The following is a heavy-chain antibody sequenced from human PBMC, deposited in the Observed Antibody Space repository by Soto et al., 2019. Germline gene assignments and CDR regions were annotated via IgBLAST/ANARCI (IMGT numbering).Heavy chain of an antibody. CDR3: ARRTPHSSSSKLFDY. CDR2: IYYSGST. CDR1: GGSISSSSYY. D-gene: IGHD6-13*01. Sequence: QLQLQESGPGLVKPSETLSLTCTVSGGSISSSSYYWGWIRQPPGKGLEWIGSIYYSGSTYYNPSLKSRVTISVDTSKNQFSLKLSSVTAADTAVYYCARRTPHSSSSKLFDYWGQGTLVTVSS. V-gene: IGHV4-39*01. J-gene: IGHJ4*02.